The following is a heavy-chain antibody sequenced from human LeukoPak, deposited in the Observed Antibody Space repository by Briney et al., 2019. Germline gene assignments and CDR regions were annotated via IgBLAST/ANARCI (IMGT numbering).Heavy chain of an antibody. CDR3: ARDSDFYDSLTFYGMDV. J-gene: IGHJ6*02. Sequence: GGSLRLSCAASGLSFSNYAMSWVRQAPGKGLEWVSDIRASSGRTYYADSVKGRFTISRDNSKNTLYLQMNSLRADDTGLYYCARDSDFYDSLTFYGMDVWGQGTTVIVSS. V-gene: IGHV3-23*01. D-gene: IGHD3-3*01. CDR2: IRASSGRT. CDR1: GLSFSNYA.